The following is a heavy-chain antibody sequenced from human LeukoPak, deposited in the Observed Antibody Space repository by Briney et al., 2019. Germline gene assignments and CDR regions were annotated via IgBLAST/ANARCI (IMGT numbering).Heavy chain of an antibody. CDR3: ARNKIGGDYYYYMDV. Sequence: SETLSLTCTVSGGSISIYYWSWIRQPPGKGLEWIGYIYYSGSTNYNPSLKSRVTISVDTSKNQFSLKLSSVTAADTAVYYCARNKIGGDYYYYMDVWGKGTTVTVSS. CDR2: IYYSGST. CDR1: GGSISIYY. D-gene: IGHD1-26*01. J-gene: IGHJ6*03. V-gene: IGHV4-59*01.